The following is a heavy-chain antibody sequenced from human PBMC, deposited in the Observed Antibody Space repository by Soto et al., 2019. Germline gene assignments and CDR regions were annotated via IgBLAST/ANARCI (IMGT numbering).Heavy chain of an antibody. V-gene: IGHV4-59*01. CDR2: IYYSGST. Sequence: SETLSLTCTVSCGSLSSYYWSWIRQPPGKGLEWIGYIYYSGSTSYNPSLKSRVTISVDTSKNQFSLKLSSVTAADTAVYYCARRHGPFDFWGQGTLVTVSS. CDR3: ARRHGPFDF. CDR1: CGSLSSYY. J-gene: IGHJ4*02.